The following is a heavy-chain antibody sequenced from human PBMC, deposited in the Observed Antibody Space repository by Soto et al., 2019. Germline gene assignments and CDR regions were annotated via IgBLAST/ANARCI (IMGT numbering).Heavy chain of an antibody. V-gene: IGHV4-30-4*01. CDR3: ARSPPDYYDSSGWFDY. Sequence: SETLSLTCTVSGGSISSGDYYWSWIRQPPGKGLEWIGYIYYSGSTYYNPSLKSRVTISVDTSKNQFSLKLSSVTAADTAVYYCARSPPDYYDSSGWFDYWGQGTLVTVSS. J-gene: IGHJ4*02. CDR2: IYYSGST. CDR1: GGSISSGDYY. D-gene: IGHD3-22*01.